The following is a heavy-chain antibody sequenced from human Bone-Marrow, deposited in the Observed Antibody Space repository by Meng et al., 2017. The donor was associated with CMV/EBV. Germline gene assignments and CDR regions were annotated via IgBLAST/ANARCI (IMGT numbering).Heavy chain of an antibody. CDR1: GYTFTGYY. CDR3: ARLPGIAVAGTDY. CDR2: INPNSGGT. J-gene: IGHJ4*02. D-gene: IGHD6-19*01. Sequence: ASVKVSCKASGYTFTGYYMHWVRQAPGQGLEWMGWINPNSGGTNYAQKFQGRVTMTRDTSISTAYMELSRRRSDDTAVYYCARLPGIAVAGTDYWGQGTLVTVSS. V-gene: IGHV1-2*02.